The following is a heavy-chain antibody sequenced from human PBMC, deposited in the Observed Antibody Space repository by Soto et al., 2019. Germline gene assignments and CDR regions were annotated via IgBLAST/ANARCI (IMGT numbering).Heavy chain of an antibody. CDR2: ITTSGGVT. Sequence: EVQLLESGGGLVQPGGSLRISCAASGFTFSSYMMTWVRQAPGKGLECISTITTSGGVTFYTDSVKGRFTISRDNSNNTLFLQMNSLRAEDTAVYHCANSRSLATAWGQGTLVTVSS. J-gene: IGHJ5*02. CDR3: ANSRSLATA. V-gene: IGHV3-23*01. D-gene: IGHD2-21*02. CDR1: GFTFSSYM.